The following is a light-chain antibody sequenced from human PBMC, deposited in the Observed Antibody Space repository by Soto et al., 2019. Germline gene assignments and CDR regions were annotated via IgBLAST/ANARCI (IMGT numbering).Light chain of an antibody. CDR1: SSDVGAHNY. CDR2: DVN. CDR3: SSYAGGNNWV. J-gene: IGLJ3*02. Sequence: QSALTQPPSASGSPGQSLTISCTGTSSDVGAHNYVSWYQQNPGKAPKLMLYDVNKRLSGVPDRFSGSKSGNTASLTVSGLQAEDEADYYCSSYAGGNNWVFGGGTQLTVL. V-gene: IGLV2-8*01.